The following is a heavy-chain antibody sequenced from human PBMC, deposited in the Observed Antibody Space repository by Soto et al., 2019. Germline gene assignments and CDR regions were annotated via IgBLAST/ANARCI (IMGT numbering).Heavy chain of an antibody. D-gene: IGHD3-22*01. CDR1: GVTFSSYT. CDR3: ASSSISDDSSGYRLGVFDI. V-gene: IGHV1-69*02. CDR2: IIPILGLA. J-gene: IGHJ3*02. Sequence: QVQLVQSGAEVKKPGSSVKVSCKASGVTFSSYTITWVRQAPGQGLEWMGRIIPILGLAKYAQRFQGRVTITADKSTTTAYMALGRLRSEDTAMYYCASSSISDDSSGYRLGVFDIWGQGTMVTVSS.